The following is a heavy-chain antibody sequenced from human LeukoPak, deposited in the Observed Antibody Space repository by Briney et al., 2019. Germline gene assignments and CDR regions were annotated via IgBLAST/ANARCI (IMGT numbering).Heavy chain of an antibody. D-gene: IGHD6-19*01. CDR1: GFTFSRYW. J-gene: IGHJ4*02. CDR3: ARDMLAVAGFDY. V-gene: IGHV3-30*03. CDR2: ISYDGSNK. Sequence: PGGSLRLSCAASGFTFSRYWMSWVRQAPGKGLEWVAVISYDGSNKYYADSVKGRFTISRDNSKNTLYLQMNSLRAEDTAVYYCARDMLAVAGFDYWGQGTLVTVSS.